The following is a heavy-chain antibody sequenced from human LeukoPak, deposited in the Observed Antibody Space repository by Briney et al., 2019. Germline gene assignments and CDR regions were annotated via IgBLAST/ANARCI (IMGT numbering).Heavy chain of an antibody. CDR3: AAPRGVDY. Sequence: GGSLRLSCAASGFTFSSYGMHWVRQAPGKGLEWVAVISYDGSNKYYADSVKGRFTISRDNSKNTLYLQMNSLRAEDTAVYYCAAPRGVDYWGQGTTVTVSS. CDR1: GFTFSSYG. D-gene: IGHD3-16*01. J-gene: IGHJ4*03. V-gene: IGHV3-30*03. CDR2: ISYDGSNK.